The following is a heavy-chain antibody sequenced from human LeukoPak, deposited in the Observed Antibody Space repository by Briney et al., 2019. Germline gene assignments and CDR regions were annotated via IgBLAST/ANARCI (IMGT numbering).Heavy chain of an antibody. CDR1: GFTFSSYA. D-gene: IGHD3-10*01. Sequence: GGSLRLSCAASGFTFSSYAMSWVRQAPGKGLEWVSAISGSGGSTYYADSVEGRFTISRDNSKNTLYLQMNSLRAEDTAVYYCAKNYYGSGSYPYFDYWGQGTLVTVSS. J-gene: IGHJ4*02. CDR3: AKNYYGSGSYPYFDY. CDR2: ISGSGGST. V-gene: IGHV3-23*01.